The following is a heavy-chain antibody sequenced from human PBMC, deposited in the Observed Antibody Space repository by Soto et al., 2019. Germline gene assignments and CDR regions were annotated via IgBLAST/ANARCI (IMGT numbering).Heavy chain of an antibody. Sequence: SVKVSCKASGGTFSSYAIIWVRQAPGQGLEWMGGIIPIFGTANYAQKFQGRVTITADESTSTAYMELSSLRSEDTAVYYCARYAGRDPDAFDIWGQGTMVTVSS. V-gene: IGHV1-69*13. CDR2: IIPIFGTA. CDR1: GGTFSSYA. CDR3: ARYAGRDPDAFDI. D-gene: IGHD3-10*01. J-gene: IGHJ3*02.